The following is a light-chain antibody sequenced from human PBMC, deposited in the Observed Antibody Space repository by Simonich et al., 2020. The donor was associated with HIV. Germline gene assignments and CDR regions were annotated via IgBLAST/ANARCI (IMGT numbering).Light chain of an antibody. CDR2: WAS. CDR3: QQYYSTPRT. V-gene: IGKV4-1*01. CDR1: QRVLYSSNNKNY. Sequence: DIVMTQSPDSLAVSLGERATINCKSSQRVLYSSNNKNYLAWYQQKPGQPPKLLIYWASTRESGGPDRFSGSGSGTDFTLTISSLQAEDVAVYYCQQYYSTPRTFGQGTKVEIK. J-gene: IGKJ1*01.